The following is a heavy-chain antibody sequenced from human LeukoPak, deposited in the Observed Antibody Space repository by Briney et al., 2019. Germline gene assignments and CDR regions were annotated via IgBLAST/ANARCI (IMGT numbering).Heavy chain of an antibody. J-gene: IGHJ1*01. V-gene: IGHV3-30*02. CDR1: GFTFSSYG. Sequence: PGGSLRLSCAASGFTFSSYGMHWVSQAPGKGLEWVAFIRYDGSNKYYADSVKGRFTISRDNAKNSLYLQMNSLRAEDTAVYCCARVGSGYFEYFQHWGQGTLVTVSS. CDR2: IRYDGSNK. D-gene: IGHD5-12*01. CDR3: ARVGSGYFEYFQH.